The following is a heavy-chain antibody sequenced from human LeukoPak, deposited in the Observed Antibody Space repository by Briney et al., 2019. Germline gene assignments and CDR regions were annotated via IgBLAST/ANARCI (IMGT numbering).Heavy chain of an antibody. V-gene: IGHV3-9*01. Sequence: GRSLRLSCAASGFTFDDYAMHWVRQAPGKGLEWVSGISWNSVTIGYADSVKGRFTISRDNAKNSLYLQMNSLRAEDTALYYCAKDMDYYDSSTYYYNFDSGGQGTLVTVSS. CDR2: ISWNSVTI. CDR3: AKDMDYYDSSTYYYNFDS. J-gene: IGHJ4*02. D-gene: IGHD3-22*01. CDR1: GFTFDDYA.